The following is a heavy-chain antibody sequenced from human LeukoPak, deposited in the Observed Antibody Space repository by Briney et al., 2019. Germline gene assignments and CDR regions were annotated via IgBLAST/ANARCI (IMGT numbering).Heavy chain of an antibody. Sequence: GRSLRLSCAASGFTFSSYGMHWVRQAPGKGLEWVAVIWYDGSNKYYADSVKGRFTISRDNSKNTLYLQMNSLRAEDTAVYYCARVREYCSSTRCRFAIYIWGLGTMVTVSS. J-gene: IGHJ3*02. CDR1: GFTFSSYG. CDR3: ARVREYCSSTRCRFAIYI. CDR2: IWYDGSNK. V-gene: IGHV3-33*01. D-gene: IGHD2-2*01.